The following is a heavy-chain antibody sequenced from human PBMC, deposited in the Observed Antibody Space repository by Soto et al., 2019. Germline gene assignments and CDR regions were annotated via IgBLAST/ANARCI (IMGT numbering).Heavy chain of an antibody. D-gene: IGHD3-10*01. Sequence: QVQLVQSGAEVKKPGASVKVSCKASGYTFTGYYMHWVRQAPGQGLEWMGWINPNSGGTNYAQKFQGWATMTRDTSISTAYMELCRLRSADTAVYYCAKTALLWFEELHYWCQGTLVTVSS. CDR1: GYTFTGYY. J-gene: IGHJ4*02. V-gene: IGHV1-2*04. CDR3: AKTALLWFEELHY. CDR2: INPNSGGT.